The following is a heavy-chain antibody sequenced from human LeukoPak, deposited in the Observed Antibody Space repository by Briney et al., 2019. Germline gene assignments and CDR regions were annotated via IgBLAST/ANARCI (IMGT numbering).Heavy chain of an antibody. J-gene: IGHJ5*02. CDR3: ARADRLRGGPYLIGP. D-gene: IGHD3-16*01. Sequence: ASVKVSCKTSGYSFTDYYMHWVRQAPGQGLEWMGWINPNSGGTSSTQKFQGRITMTRDTSITTVYMEVTWLTSDDTAIYYCARADRLRGGPYLIGPWGQGTLVTVSS. CDR1: GYSFTDYY. CDR2: INPNSGGT. V-gene: IGHV1-2*02.